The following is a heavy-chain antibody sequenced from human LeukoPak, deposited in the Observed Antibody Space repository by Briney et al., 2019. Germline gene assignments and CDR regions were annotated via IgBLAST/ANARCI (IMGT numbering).Heavy chain of an antibody. D-gene: IGHD5-24*01. CDR3: TTGTDRRDGYNYYYYGMDV. V-gene: IGHV3-15*01. J-gene: IGHJ6*02. Sequence: GGSLRLSCAASGFTFSNAWMSWVRQAPGKGLEWVGRIKSKTDSGTTDYAAPVKGRFTISRDDSKNTLYLQMNSLKTEDTAVYYCTTGTDRRDGYNYYYYGMDVWGQGTTVTVSS. CDR1: GFTFSNAW. CDR2: IKSKTDSGTT.